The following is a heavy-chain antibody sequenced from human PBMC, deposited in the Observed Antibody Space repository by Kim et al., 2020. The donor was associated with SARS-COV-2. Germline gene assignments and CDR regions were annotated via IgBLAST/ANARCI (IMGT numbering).Heavy chain of an antibody. CDR1: GIPFSDAW. J-gene: IGHJ4*02. CDR2: IKNKGDGWTP. CDR3: TSVSIR. Sequence: GGSLRLSCVVSGIPFSDAWFDWARQAPGEGLEWVGRIKNKGDGWTPDFAAPVKGRFTISRDDSKNTLYLLMNSLRTDDSAVYYCTSVSIRWGQATLGTVS. D-gene: IGHD3-16*01. V-gene: IGHV3-15*01.